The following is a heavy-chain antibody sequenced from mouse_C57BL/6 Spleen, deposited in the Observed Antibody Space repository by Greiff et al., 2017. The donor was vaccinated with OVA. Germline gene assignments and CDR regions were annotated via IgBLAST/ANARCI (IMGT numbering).Heavy chain of an antibody. CDR3: ARGGNLGFDY. V-gene: IGHV3-6*01. CDR2: ISYDGSN. D-gene: IGHD4-1*01. CDR1: GYSITSGYY. Sequence: EVQLQESGPGLVKPSQSLSLTCSVSGYSITSGYYWNWIRQFPGNKLEWMGYISYDGSNNYNPSLKNRISITRDTSKNQFFLKLNSVTTEDTATYYCARGGNLGFDYWGQGTTLTVSS. J-gene: IGHJ2*01.